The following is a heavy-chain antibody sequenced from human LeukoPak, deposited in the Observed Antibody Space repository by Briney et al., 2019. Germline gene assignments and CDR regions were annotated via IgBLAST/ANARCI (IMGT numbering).Heavy chain of an antibody. CDR2: ISGSGGST. Sequence: PGGSLRLSCAASGFTFSSYAMSWVRQAPGKGLEWVSAISGSGGSTYYADSVKGRFTISRDNSKNTLYLQMNSLRAEDTAVYYCAGGPSGGQWLVPTPLFDYWGQGTLVTVSS. D-gene: IGHD6-19*01. CDR3: AGGPSGGQWLVPTPLFDY. J-gene: IGHJ4*02. CDR1: GFTFSSYA. V-gene: IGHV3-23*01.